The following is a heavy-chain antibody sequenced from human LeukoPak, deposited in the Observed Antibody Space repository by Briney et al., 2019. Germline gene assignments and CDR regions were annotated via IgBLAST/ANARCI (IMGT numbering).Heavy chain of an antibody. D-gene: IGHD2-8*01. CDR3: ARDTKGGRIDY. CDR1: GFTFSTYW. CDR2: IKSDGSDT. Sequence: GGSLRLSCAASGFTFSTYWMHWVRQAPGEGLVWVSRIKSDGSDTSYADSVKGRFTISRDNSKNTLYLQMNSLRAEDTAVYYCARDTKGGRIDYWGQGTLVTVSS. J-gene: IGHJ4*02. V-gene: IGHV3-74*01.